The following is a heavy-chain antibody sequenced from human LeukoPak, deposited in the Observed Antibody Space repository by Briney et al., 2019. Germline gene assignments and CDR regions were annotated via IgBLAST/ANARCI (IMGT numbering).Heavy chain of an antibody. D-gene: IGHD3-9*01. CDR3: TGVTWLGY. V-gene: IGHV3-15*01. J-gene: IGHJ4*02. CDR2: IKSKTDGGTS. Sequence: GGSLRLSCVASGFTLSNAWMSWVRQAPGKGLEWVGLIKSKTDGGTSDYAAPVKGRFTIPRDDSKNTLYLQMDSLKTEDTAVYYCTGVTWLGYWGQGTLVTVSS. CDR1: GFTLSNAW.